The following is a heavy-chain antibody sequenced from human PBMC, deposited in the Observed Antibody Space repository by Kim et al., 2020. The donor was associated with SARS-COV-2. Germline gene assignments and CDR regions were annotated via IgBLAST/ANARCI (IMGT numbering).Heavy chain of an antibody. CDR3: ARFHESSSWYGNYYYYGMDV. V-gene: IGHV3-7*01. Sequence: GGSLRLSCAASGFTFSSYWMSWVRQAPGKGLEWVANIKQDGSEKYYVDSVKGRFTISRDNAKNSLYLQMNSLRAEDTAVYYCARFHESSSWYGNYYYYGMDVWGQGTTVTVSS. J-gene: IGHJ6*02. CDR2: IKQDGSEK. CDR1: GFTFSSYW. D-gene: IGHD6-13*01.